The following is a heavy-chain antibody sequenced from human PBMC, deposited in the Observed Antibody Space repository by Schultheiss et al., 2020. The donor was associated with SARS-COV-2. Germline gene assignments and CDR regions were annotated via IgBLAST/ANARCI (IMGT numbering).Heavy chain of an antibody. CDR1: GGSISSYY. V-gene: IGHV4-59*12. CDR2: IYYSGST. J-gene: IGHJ6*02. D-gene: IGHD6-13*01. Sequence: SETLSLTCTVSGGSISSYYWSWIRQPPGKGLEWIGYIYYSGSTNYNPSLKSRVTISVDTSKNQFSLKLSTVTAADTAVYYCARDGRSWYDYYYYGMDVWGQGTTVTVSS. CDR3: ARDGRSWYDYYYYGMDV.